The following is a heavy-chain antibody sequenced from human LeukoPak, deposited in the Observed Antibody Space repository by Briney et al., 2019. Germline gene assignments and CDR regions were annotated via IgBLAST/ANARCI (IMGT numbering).Heavy chain of an antibody. J-gene: IGHJ5*02. CDR1: GYTFTRYN. CDR3: ARGMDYYGSGSYFPVTRWFDP. Sequence: GASVKVSCKASGYTFTRYNMHWVRQAPGQGLEWMGIINPSGGRTTYAQKFQGRVTMTRDTSISTAYMELSRLRSDDTAVYYCARGMDYYGSGSYFPVTRWFDPWGQGTLVTVSS. CDR2: INPSGGRT. V-gene: IGHV1-46*01. D-gene: IGHD3-10*01.